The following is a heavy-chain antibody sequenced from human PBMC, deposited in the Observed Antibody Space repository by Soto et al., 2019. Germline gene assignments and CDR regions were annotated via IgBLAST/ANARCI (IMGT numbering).Heavy chain of an antibody. CDR1: DGSISSYY. D-gene: IGHD4-17*01. V-gene: IGHV4-59*01. CDR3: ARVSSYGDYKGTLHFDY. CDR2: IYYSGST. J-gene: IGHJ4*02. Sequence: SETLSLTCTVSDGSISSYYWSWIRQPPGKGLEWIGYIYYSGSTNYNPSLKSRVTISVDTSKNQFSLKLSSVTAADTAVYYCARVSSYGDYKGTLHFDYWGQGTLVTVSS.